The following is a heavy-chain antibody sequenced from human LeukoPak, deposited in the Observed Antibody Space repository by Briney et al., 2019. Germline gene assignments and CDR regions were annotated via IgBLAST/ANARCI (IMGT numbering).Heavy chain of an antibody. D-gene: IGHD3-3*01. V-gene: IGHV5-51*01. J-gene: IGHJ4*02. CDR3: ARRGFLPEFEFDY. CDR2: IYPDDSDT. Sequence: GESLKISCKGSGYSFTSYWIAWVRQVPGKGLEWMGIIYPDDSDTRYSPSFQGQVTVSADKSINTAFLQWSSLKASDTAMYYCARRGFLPEFEFDYWGQGTLVTVSS. CDR1: GYSFTSYW.